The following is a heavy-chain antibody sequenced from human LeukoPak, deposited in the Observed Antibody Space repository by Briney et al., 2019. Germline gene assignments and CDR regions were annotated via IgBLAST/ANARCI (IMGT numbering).Heavy chain of an antibody. D-gene: IGHD3-10*01. CDR1: GFTFSSYA. Sequence: GGSLRLSCAASGFTFSSYAMHWVRQAPGKGLEWVAVISYDGSNKYYADSVKGRFTISRDNSKNTLYLQMNSLRAEDTAAYYCAKGHYYGSGSLDYWGQGTLVTVSS. CDR2: ISYDGSNK. V-gene: IGHV3-30-3*01. J-gene: IGHJ4*02. CDR3: AKGHYYGSGSLDY.